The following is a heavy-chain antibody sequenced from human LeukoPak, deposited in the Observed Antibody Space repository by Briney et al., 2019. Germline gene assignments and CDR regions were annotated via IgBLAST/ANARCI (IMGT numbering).Heavy chain of an antibody. J-gene: IGHJ6*03. CDR1: GGSFSGYY. V-gene: IGHV4-34*01. CDR3: ARARSVTIYYYYYYMDV. D-gene: IGHD4-17*01. Sequence: SETLSLTCAVYGGSFSGYYWSWLRQPPGKGREWIGEINHSGSTNYNPSLKRRVTISVDTSKNQFSLKLSSVTAADTAVYYCARARSVTIYYYYYYMDVWGKGTTVTVSS. CDR2: INHSGST.